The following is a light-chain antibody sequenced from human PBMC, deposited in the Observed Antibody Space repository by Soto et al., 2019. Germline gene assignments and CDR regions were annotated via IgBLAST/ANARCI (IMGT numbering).Light chain of an antibody. CDR3: QQYSTCWT. V-gene: IGKV1-5*03. CDR2: KAS. CDR1: QSISTW. Sequence: DIQMTQSPSTLSASVGDRVTITCRASQSISTWLAWYQQKAGKAPKLLIYKASILESGVPSRFSGSGSGTEFTLTISSLQPDDFATYYCQQYSTCWTFGQGTKVEIK. J-gene: IGKJ1*01.